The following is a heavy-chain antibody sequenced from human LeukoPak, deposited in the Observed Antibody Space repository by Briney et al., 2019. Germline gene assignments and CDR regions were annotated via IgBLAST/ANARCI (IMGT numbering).Heavy chain of an antibody. CDR1: GFRFSSYA. J-gene: IGHJ4*02. Sequence: GRSLRLSCAASGFRFSSYAMSWVRQAPGKGLEWVSAISGSGVSTYYADSVKGRFTISRDNSKNTLYLQMNSLRAEDTAVYYCAKFRGSTQAWGQGTLVTVSS. CDR3: AKFRGSTQA. V-gene: IGHV3-23*01. D-gene: IGHD2-15*01. CDR2: ISGSGVST.